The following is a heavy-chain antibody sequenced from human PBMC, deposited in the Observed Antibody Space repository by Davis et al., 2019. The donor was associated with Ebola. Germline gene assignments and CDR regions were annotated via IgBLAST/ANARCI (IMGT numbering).Heavy chain of an antibody. J-gene: IGHJ4*02. D-gene: IGHD3-9*01. CDR3: ARDSYFDWLLGGYFDY. V-gene: IGHV1-69*06. CDR1: GGTFSSYA. Sequence: SVKVSCKASGGTFSSYAISWVRQAPGQGLEWMGGIIPIFGTANYAQKFQGRVTITADKSTSTAYMELSSLRSEDTAVYYCARDSYFDWLLGGYFDYWGQGTLVTVSS. CDR2: IIPIFGTA.